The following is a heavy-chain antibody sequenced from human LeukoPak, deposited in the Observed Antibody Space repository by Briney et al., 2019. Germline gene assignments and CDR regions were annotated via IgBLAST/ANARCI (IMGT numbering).Heavy chain of an antibody. J-gene: IGHJ4*02. CDR2: ISSSSSTI. CDR1: GFTFSSYS. D-gene: IGHD3-22*01. CDR3: ARGGSSMIVVVNPLPRPFDY. V-gene: IGHV3-48*02. Sequence: GGSLRLSCIASGFTFSSYSMNWVRQAPGKGLEWVSYISSSSSTIYYADSVKGRFTISRDNAKNSLYLQMNSLRDEDTAVYYCARGGSSMIVVVNPLPRPFDYWGQGTLVTVSS.